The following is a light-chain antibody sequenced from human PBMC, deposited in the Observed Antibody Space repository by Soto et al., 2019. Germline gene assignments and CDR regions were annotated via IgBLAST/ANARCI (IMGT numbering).Light chain of an antibody. CDR2: AAS. V-gene: IGKV1-39*01. J-gene: IGKJ2*01. CDR1: QNIIFY. Sequence: DIQMTQSPSSLSASVGDRVTITCRASQNIIFYLNWDQQKIGKPPKLLISAASNLQSGVPSRFSGSGSGTDFTLTISNLQPEDFATYFCQQSYTTPVYSFGQGTKLEIK. CDR3: QQSYTTPVYS.